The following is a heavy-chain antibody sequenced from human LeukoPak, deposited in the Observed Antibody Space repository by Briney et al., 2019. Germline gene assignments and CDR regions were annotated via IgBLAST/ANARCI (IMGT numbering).Heavy chain of an antibody. CDR2: IYYSGST. V-gene: IGHV4-30-4*08. CDR3: ASAVVTDAYTFDY. Sequence: SETLSLTCTVSGGSINSGDYYWSWIRQPPGKGLGWIGYIYYSGSTYNNPSLKSRVTISGDTSKNQFSLKLSSVTAADTAVYYCASAVVTDAYTFDYWGQGTLVTVSS. D-gene: IGHD4-23*01. CDR1: GGSINSGDYY. J-gene: IGHJ4*02.